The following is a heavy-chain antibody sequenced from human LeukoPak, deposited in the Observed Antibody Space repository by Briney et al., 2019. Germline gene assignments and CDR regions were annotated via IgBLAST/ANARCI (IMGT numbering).Heavy chain of an antibody. CDR1: GYTFTSYY. J-gene: IGHJ4*02. CDR2: INPSGGST. V-gene: IGHV1-46*01. D-gene: IGHD3-3*01. CDR3: ARARSITIFGVVIPLGY. Sequence: GASVKVSCKASGYTFTSYYMHWVRQAPGQGLEWMGIINPSGGSTSYAQKFQGRVTMTRDTSTGTVYMELSSLRSEDTAVYYCARARSITIFGVVIPLGYWGQGTLVTVSS.